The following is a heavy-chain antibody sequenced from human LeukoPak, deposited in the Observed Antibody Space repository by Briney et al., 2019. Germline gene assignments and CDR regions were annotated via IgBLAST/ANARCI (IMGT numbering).Heavy chain of an antibody. V-gene: IGHV4-59*08. CDR1: GVSISSYY. Sequence: SETLSLTCTVSGVSISSYYWSWIRQPPGKGLEWIGYIYYTGSTNYNPSLKSRVTISVDTSKNQFSLKLSSVTAADTAVYYCARHRGVGGSYPFDYWGQGTLVTVSS. J-gene: IGHJ4*02. CDR2: IYYTGST. CDR3: ARHRGVGGSYPFDY. D-gene: IGHD1-26*01.